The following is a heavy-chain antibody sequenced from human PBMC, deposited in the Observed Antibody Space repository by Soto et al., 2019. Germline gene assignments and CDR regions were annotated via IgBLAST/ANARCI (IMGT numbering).Heavy chain of an antibody. Sequence: ASVKVSCKTSGYTFSNYGITWVRQAPGQPLEWLGWISLYSDGTNYAQKFQGRVSMTTDTSTTTAYMELRSLRSDETAVYYCARVVPGAKAWFGPWGQGTLVTVSS. J-gene: IGHJ5*02. V-gene: IGHV1-18*01. D-gene: IGHD2-2*01. CDR3: ARVVPGAKAWFGP. CDR1: GYTFSNYG. CDR2: ISLYSDGT.